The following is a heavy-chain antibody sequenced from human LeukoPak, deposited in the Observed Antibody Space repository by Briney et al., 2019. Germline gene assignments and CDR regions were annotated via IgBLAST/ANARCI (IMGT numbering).Heavy chain of an antibody. CDR2: INWNGGST. J-gene: IGHJ6*03. D-gene: IGHD3-3*01. CDR1: GFTFDDYG. CDR3: ARDATRFLASIYYYMDV. Sequence: GGSLRLSCAASGFTFDDYGMSRVRQAPGKGLEWVSRINWNGGSTGYADSVKGRFTISRDNAKNSLYLQMNSLRAEDTALYHCARDATRFLASIYYYMDVWGKGTTVTVSS. V-gene: IGHV3-20*01.